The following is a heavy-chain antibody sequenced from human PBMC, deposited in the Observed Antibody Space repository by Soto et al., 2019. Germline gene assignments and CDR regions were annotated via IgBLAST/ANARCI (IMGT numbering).Heavy chain of an antibody. V-gene: IGHV3-23*01. CDR3: AKQRAGFGSGSDTYYFDN. CDR2: ISGSGGST. D-gene: IGHD3-10*01. J-gene: IGHJ4*02. Sequence: EVQLLESGGGLVQSGGSLRLSCIASGVTFSTYAMSWVRQAPGKGLEWVSAISGSGGSTYYADSVKGRFTISRDNSKNTLYLQMNSPRAEDTAVYYCAKQRAGFGSGSDTYYFDNWGQGTLVTVSS. CDR1: GVTFSTYA.